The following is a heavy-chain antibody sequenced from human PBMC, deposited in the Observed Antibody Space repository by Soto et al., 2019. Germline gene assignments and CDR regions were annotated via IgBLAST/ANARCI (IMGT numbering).Heavy chain of an antibody. J-gene: IGHJ4*02. CDR1: GYSFAGYW. V-gene: IGHV5-10-1*01. CDR3: ARQIYDSDTGPNFQYYFDS. D-gene: IGHD3-22*01. CDR2: IDPSDSQT. Sequence: GESLKISCKGSGYSFAGYWITWVRQKPGKGLEWMGRIDPSDSQTYYSPSFRGHVTISVTKSITTVFLQWSSLRDSDTAMYYCARQIYDSDTGPNFQYYFDSWGQGTTVTVS.